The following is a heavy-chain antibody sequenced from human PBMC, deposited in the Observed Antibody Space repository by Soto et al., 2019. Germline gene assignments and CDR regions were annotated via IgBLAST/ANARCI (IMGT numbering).Heavy chain of an antibody. V-gene: IGHV3-15*07. CDR3: TTVDSSGWYLYYFDY. CDR2: IKSKTDGGTT. Sequence: PGGSLRLSCAASGFTFSNAWMNWVRQAPGKGLEWVGRIKSKTDGGTTDYAAPVKGRFTISRDDSKNTLYLQMNSLKTEDKAVYYCTTVDSSGWYLYYFDYWGQGTLVTVSS. D-gene: IGHD6-19*01. J-gene: IGHJ4*02. CDR1: GFTFSNAW.